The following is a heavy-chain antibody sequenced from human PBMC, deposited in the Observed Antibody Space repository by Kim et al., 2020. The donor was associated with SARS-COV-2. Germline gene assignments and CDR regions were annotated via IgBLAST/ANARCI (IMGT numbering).Heavy chain of an antibody. CDR3: ARRGSSGYKVVAFDI. Sequence: GESLKISCKGSGYSFTSYWIGWVRQIPGKGLEWMGIIYPGDSDTRYSPSFQGQVTISADKSISTAYLQWSSLKASDTAMYYCARRGSSGYKVVAFDIWGQGTMVTVSS. D-gene: IGHD3-22*01. CDR2: IYPGDSDT. J-gene: IGHJ3*02. CDR1: GYSFTSYW. V-gene: IGHV5-51*01.